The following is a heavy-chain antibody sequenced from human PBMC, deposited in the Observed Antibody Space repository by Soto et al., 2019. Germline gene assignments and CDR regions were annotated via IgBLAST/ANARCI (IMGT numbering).Heavy chain of an antibody. J-gene: IGHJ4*02. CDR1: GYTLTELS. V-gene: IGHV1-24*01. D-gene: IGHD6-13*01. Sequence: ASLKFSCTFSGYTLTELSMHLVRQAPGKGLEWMGGFYPEDGETSYAQKFQGRVTMTEDTSTDTAYMELSSLRSEDTAVYYCATGAAAAGTLYFDYWGQGTLVTSPQ. CDR3: ATGAAAAGTLYFDY. CDR2: FYPEDGET.